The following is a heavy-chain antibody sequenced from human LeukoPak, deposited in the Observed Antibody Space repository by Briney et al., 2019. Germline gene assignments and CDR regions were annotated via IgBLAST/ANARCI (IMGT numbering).Heavy chain of an antibody. J-gene: IGHJ4*02. CDR1: GFTFSSHG. V-gene: IGHV3-30*02. CDR2: IQYDGTNK. CDR3: TKEDTYASGEFDY. D-gene: IGHD6-25*01. Sequence: GGSLRLSCAASGFTFSSHGMHWVRQAPGKGLEWVTFIQYDGTNKYYADSVMGRFTISRDNSKNTLYLQMNSLKTEDTAVYFCTKEDTYASGEFDYWGQGTLVTVSS.